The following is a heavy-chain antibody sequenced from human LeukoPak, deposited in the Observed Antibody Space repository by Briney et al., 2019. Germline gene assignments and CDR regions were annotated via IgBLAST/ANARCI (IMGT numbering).Heavy chain of an antibody. CDR3: ARDDRTVDTAMSFQR. D-gene: IGHD5-18*01. V-gene: IGHV1-18*01. J-gene: IGHJ1*01. Sequence: GASVKVSCKASGYSFTNYGINWVRQAPGQGLEWMGWISGYNGDTIYARKLQGRVTLTIDTSTTTVYMELRSLKSDDTAVYYCARDDRTVDTAMSFQRWGQGTLVTVSS. CDR1: GYSFTNYG. CDR2: ISGYNGDT.